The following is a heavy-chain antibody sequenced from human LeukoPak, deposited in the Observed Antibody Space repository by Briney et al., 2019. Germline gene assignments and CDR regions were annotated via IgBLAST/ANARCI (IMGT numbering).Heavy chain of an antibody. CDR3: ARETPGYCSGGSCRKPFDY. J-gene: IGHJ4*02. V-gene: IGHV4-4*07. D-gene: IGHD2-15*01. CDR2: IYTSGST. CDR1: GGSISSYY. Sequence: PSETLSLTCTVSGGSISSYYWSWIRQPAGKGLEWIGRIYTSGSTNYNPSLKSRVTMSVDTSKNQFSLKLSSVTAADTAVYYCARETPGYCSGGSCRKPFDYWGQGTLVTVSS.